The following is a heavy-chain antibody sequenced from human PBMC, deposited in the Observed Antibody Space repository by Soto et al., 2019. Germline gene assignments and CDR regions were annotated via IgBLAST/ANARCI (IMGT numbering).Heavy chain of an antibody. D-gene: IGHD2-15*01. J-gene: IGHJ6*02. CDR3: ERGACYIDYYYGMDV. CDR2: ISSSSSYI. V-gene: IGHV3-21*04. Sequence: EVQLVESGGGLVKPGGSLRLSCAASGFTFSSYSMNWVRQAPGKGLEWVSSISSSSSYIYYADSVKGRFTISRDNAKNTRYLKMNCLRAEDTAVYYCERGACYIDYYYGMDVWGQWTTVTVSS. CDR1: GFTFSSYS.